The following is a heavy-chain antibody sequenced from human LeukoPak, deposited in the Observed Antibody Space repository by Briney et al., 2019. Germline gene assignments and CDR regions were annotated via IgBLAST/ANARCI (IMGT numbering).Heavy chain of an antibody. V-gene: IGHV3-33*01. Sequence: PGGSLRLSCAASGFTFSNYGMHWVRQAPGXGLEWVAVIWYDGSNKYYADSVKGRFTISRDNSKNTLYLQMNSLRAEDTAVYYCARDPSSYGDYPTFDYWGQGTLVTVSS. J-gene: IGHJ4*02. D-gene: IGHD4-17*01. CDR1: GFTFSNYG. CDR3: ARDPSSYGDYPTFDY. CDR2: IWYDGSNK.